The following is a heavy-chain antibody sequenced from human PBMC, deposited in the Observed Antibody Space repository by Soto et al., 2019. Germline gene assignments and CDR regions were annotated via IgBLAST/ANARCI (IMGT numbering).Heavy chain of an antibody. V-gene: IGHV1-18*01. CDR1: GYTFTSYG. Sequence: QVPLVQSGAEVKKPGASVKVSCKASGYTFTSYGISWVRQAPGQGLEWMGWISAYNGNTNYAQKLQGRVTMTTDTSTSTAYMELRSLRSDDTAVYYCARGFFRVEAMRQDAFDIWGQGTMVTVSS. CDR3: ARGFFRVEAMRQDAFDI. D-gene: IGHD3-3*01. J-gene: IGHJ3*02. CDR2: ISAYNGNT.